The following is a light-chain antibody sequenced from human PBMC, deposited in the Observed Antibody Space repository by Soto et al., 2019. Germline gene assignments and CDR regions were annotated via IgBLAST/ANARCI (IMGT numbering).Light chain of an antibody. V-gene: IGKV1-5*03. CDR3: QPYTDCFPYP. CDR1: HSIRRW. CDR2: KAS. Sequence: IHMTQSPSTLSASVGDRVTITCRASHSIRRWLAWYHERRVKAPKRLIYKASTLESGVPSRFSGSRSGTEFTLTVSSLQPADFATYYCQPYTDCFPYPFGQGAKVDIK. J-gene: IGKJ2*01.